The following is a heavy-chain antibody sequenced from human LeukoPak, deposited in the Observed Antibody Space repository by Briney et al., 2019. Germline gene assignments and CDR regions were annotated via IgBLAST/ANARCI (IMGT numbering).Heavy chain of an antibody. D-gene: IGHD3-22*01. Sequence: SETLSLTCTVSGGSISSGSYYWSWIRQPAGKGLEWIGRIYTSGSTNYNPSLKSRVTISVDTSKNQFSLKLSSVTAADTAVYYCARDQDDSSGYYDYWGQATLVTVSS. J-gene: IGHJ4*02. CDR2: IYTSGST. CDR3: ARDQDDSSGYYDY. V-gene: IGHV4-61*02. CDR1: GGSISSGSYY.